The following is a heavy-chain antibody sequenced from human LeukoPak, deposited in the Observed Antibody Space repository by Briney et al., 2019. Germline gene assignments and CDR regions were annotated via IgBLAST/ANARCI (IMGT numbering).Heavy chain of an antibody. J-gene: IGHJ4*02. CDR2: IYHSGST. V-gene: IGHV4-30-2*01. D-gene: IGHD3-9*01. CDR3: ARIYGGYDILTGYYGGPFDY. CDR1: GGSISSGGYS. Sequence: SETLSLTCAVSGGSISSGGYSWSWIRQPPGKGLEWIGYIYHSGSTYYNPSLKSRVTISVDRSKNQFSLKLSSVTAADTAVYYCARIYGGYDILTGYYGGPFDYWGQGTLVTVSS.